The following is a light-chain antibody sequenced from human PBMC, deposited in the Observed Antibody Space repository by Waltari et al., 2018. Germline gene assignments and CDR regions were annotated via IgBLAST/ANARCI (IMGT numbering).Light chain of an antibody. J-gene: IGKJ3*01. CDR1: QSVSSN. CDR2: AAS. V-gene: IGKV1-39*01. Sequence: DIQMTQSPSSLSASVGDRVTITCRASQSVSSNLNWFQYKPGKDPKLLIYAASSLQSGVPSRFSGSGSGTDFTLTISSLQPEDFATYYCQQSYSTPFTFGPGTKVHI. CDR3: QQSYSTPFT.